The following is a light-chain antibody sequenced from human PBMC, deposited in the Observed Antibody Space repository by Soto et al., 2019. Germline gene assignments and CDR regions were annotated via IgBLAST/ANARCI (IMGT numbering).Light chain of an antibody. CDR1: QDITNC. CDR3: QQYENLPWT. CDR2: DAS. V-gene: IGKV1-33*01. Sequence: EIQMTQSPSSLSASVGDRVTITCQATQDITNCLNWYQQKPGQAPKLLIYDASNLETGVPARFSGSGSGTDFSVTITSLQPEDIATYYWQQYENLPWTFGQGTKVEI. J-gene: IGKJ1*01.